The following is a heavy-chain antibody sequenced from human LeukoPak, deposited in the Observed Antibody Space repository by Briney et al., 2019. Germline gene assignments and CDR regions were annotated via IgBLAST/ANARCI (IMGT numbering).Heavy chain of an antibody. CDR3: ARPHDFWSGYQSAIGS. Sequence: GGSLRLSCAASGFTFSSYWMSWVRRAPGKGLEWVAIIKKDGSETHYVDAVKGRFTISRDNPRNTLYLQMNNLRPDDTAVYYCARPHDFWSGYQSAIGSWGQGTLVTVSS. V-gene: IGHV3-7*01. J-gene: IGHJ4*02. CDR2: IKKDGSET. D-gene: IGHD3-3*01. CDR1: GFTFSSYW.